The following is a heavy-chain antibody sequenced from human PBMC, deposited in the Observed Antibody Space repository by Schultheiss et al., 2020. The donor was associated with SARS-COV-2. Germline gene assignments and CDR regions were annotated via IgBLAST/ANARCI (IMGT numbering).Heavy chain of an antibody. V-gene: IGHV4-39*07. D-gene: IGHD2-2*01. CDR2: IYYSGST. Sequence: SQTLSLTCTVSGGSISSSSYYWGWIRQPPGKGLEWIGSIYYSGSTYYIPSLKSRVTISVDTSKNQFSLKLSSVTAADTAVYYCARDNIVVVPAAMGGDDAFDIWGQGTMVTVSS. CDR3: ARDNIVVVPAAMGGDDAFDI. J-gene: IGHJ3*02. CDR1: GGSISSSSYY.